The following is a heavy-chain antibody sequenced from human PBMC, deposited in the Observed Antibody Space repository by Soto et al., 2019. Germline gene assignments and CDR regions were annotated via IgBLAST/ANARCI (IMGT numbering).Heavy chain of an antibody. Sequence: EVQLVESGGGWVQPGGSLRLSCAASGFTVSSNYMSWVRQAPGKGLEWVSAIYSGGSTYYADSVKGRFTISRHNSKYTLYRQMNSPRAEDAAVYYGARDLERTRWAGGYYYYMDVWGKGTTVTVSS. J-gene: IGHJ6*03. CDR1: GFTVSSNY. V-gene: IGHV3-53*04. CDR2: IYSGGST. D-gene: IGHD3-10*01. CDR3: ARDLERTRWAGGYYYYMDV.